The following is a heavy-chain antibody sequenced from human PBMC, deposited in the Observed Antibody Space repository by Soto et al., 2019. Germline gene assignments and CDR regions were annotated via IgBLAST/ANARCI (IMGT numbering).Heavy chain of an antibody. V-gene: IGHV4-4*02. J-gene: IGHJ6*02. CDR3: ARDWDYYGMDV. CDR2: INHSGRT. Sequence: SETLSLTCAVSGGSISRSDWWTWVRQTPGKGLEWIGEINHSGRTNYNPSLKSRVTISVDKSKSQFSLRLSSVSAADTAVYFCARDWDYYGMDVWGQGTTVTISS. D-gene: IGHD7-27*01. CDR1: GGSISRSDW.